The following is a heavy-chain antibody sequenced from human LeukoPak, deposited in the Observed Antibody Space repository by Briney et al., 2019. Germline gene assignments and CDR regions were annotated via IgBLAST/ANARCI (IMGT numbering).Heavy chain of an antibody. D-gene: IGHD2-2*01. CDR3: ARDRTNMRYCSSTSCYGYYYYGMDV. J-gene: IGHJ6*02. CDR2: ISYDGSNK. Sequence: GRSLRLSCAASGFTFSSYAMHWVRQAPGKGLEWVAVISYDGSNKYYADAVKGRITISRDNSKNTLYLQMNSLRAEDTAVYYCARDRTNMRYCSSTSCYGYYYYGMDVWGQGTTVTVSS. CDR1: GFTFSSYA. V-gene: IGHV3-30-3*01.